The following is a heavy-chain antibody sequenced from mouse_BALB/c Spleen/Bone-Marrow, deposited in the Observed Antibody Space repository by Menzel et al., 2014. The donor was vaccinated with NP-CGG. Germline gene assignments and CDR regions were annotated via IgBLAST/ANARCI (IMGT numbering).Heavy chain of an antibody. CDR2: IWSDGST. J-gene: IGHJ4*01. Sequence: VKLVESGPGLVAPSQSLSIPCTVSGFSLTSYGVHWVRQPPGKGLEWLVVIWSDGSTTYNSSLKSRLNIRKDSSKSQVFLKVNSLQTDGTAMYYCARTGTYYAMDYWGQGTSVTVSS. V-gene: IGHV2-6*02. CDR3: ARTGTYYAMDY. D-gene: IGHD4-1*01. CDR1: GFSLTSYG.